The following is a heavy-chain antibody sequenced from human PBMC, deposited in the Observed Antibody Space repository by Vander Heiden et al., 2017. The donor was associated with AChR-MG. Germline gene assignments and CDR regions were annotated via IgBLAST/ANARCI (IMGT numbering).Heavy chain of an antibody. CDR3: AKSVRGVRLGLDY. V-gene: IGHV3-23*01. CDR1: AFPFSSYA. D-gene: IGHD3-10*01. Sequence: VHLLQPGGGLIQPCGSLRLSSAASAFPFSSYAMRWVRQAQGKGLEWVSAISGSGGSTYYADSVKGRFTISRDNSKNTLYLQMNSLRAEDTAVYYCAKSVRGVRLGLDYWGQGTLVTVSA. J-gene: IGHJ4*02. CDR2: ISGSGGST.